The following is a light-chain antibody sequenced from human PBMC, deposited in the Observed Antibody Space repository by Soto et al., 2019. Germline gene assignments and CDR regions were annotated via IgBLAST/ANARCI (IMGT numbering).Light chain of an antibody. V-gene: IGLV2-23*02. Sequence: QSVLTQPASVSGSLGQSITISCTGTSGDVGNFNLVSWYHQHPAKAPNLIISEVSKRPSGVSNRFSGSKSGNTASLTISGLQPEDAADYYGCSYAGGSIYVLFGGGTKLTVL. CDR3: CSYAGGSIYVL. CDR2: EVS. CDR1: SGDVGNFNL. J-gene: IGLJ2*01.